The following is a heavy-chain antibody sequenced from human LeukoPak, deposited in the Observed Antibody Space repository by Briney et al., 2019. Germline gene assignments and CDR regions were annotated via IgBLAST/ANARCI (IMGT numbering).Heavy chain of an antibody. V-gene: IGHV3-23*01. CDR1: GFTFSSYA. J-gene: IGHJ6*03. CDR2: ISGSGGST. D-gene: IGHD2-2*01. CDR3: AKAPYFGVPAGGYYYYMDV. Sequence: PGGSLRLSCAASGFTFSSYAMSWVRQAPGKGLEWVSAISGSGGSTYYADSVKGRFTISRDNSKNTLYLQMNSLRAEDTAVYYCAKAPYFGVPAGGYYYYMDVWGRGTPVTVSS.